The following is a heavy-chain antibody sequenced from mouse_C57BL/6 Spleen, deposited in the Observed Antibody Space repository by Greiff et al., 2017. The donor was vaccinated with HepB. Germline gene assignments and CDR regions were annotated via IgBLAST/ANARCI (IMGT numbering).Heavy chain of an antibody. CDR1: GYTFTDYE. CDR2: IDPETGGT. V-gene: IGHV1-15*01. D-gene: IGHD1-1*01. CDR3: TRSPLYYYGSSYGYAMDY. J-gene: IGHJ4*01. Sequence: VQLQESGAELERPGASVTLSCKASGYTFTDYEMHWVKQTPVHGLEWIGAIDPETGGTAYNQKFKGKAILTADKSSSTAYMELRSLTSEDSAVYYCTRSPLYYYGSSYGYAMDYWGQGTSVTVSS.